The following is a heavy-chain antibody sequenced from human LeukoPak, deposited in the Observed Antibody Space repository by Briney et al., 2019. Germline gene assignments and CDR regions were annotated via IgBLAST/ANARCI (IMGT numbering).Heavy chain of an antibody. D-gene: IGHD4-17*01. Sequence: GGSLRLSCAASGFTFNNYAMVWVRQGPGKGLEWVSAIRGSGDGKYYADSVKGRFTISRDNSKNMLYLQMNRLRDDDTAVYYCGRDPNGDYVGAFSFQRWGQGTLVIVSS. J-gene: IGHJ1*01. V-gene: IGHV3-23*01. CDR1: GFTFNNYA. CDR3: GRDPNGDYVGAFSFQR. CDR2: IRGSGDGK.